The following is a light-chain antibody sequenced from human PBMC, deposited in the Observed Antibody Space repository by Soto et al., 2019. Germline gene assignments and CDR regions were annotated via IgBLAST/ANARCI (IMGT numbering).Light chain of an antibody. CDR1: QSVSSN. V-gene: IGKV3-15*01. J-gene: IGKJ4*01. CDR2: GTS. CDR3: QQYHNWPPLT. Sequence: EIVMTQSTATLSVSPGERATLSCRASQSVSSNLAWFQQKPGQAPRLLIFGTSTRATGVPARFSGSGSGTEFTLTISILQSEDFAVYYCQQYHNWPPLTFGGGTKVEIK.